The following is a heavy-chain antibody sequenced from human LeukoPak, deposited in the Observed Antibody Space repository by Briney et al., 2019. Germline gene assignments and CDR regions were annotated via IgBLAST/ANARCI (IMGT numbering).Heavy chain of an antibody. D-gene: IGHD1-7*01. V-gene: IGHV1-2*02. CDR1: GYTFTGYY. CDR2: INPNNGAT. CDR3: ARDGSQMTIAGTAVDY. Sequence: GASVTVSCKASGYTFTGYYVHWVRQAPGQGLEWMGWINPNNGATEYAQKFRGRVTMTRDTSTGTAYMNLNSLRSDDTAVYYCARDGSQMTIAGTAVDYWGQGTLVTVSS. J-gene: IGHJ4*02.